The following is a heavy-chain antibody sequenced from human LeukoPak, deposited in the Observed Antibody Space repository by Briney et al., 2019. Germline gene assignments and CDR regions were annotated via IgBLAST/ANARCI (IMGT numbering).Heavy chain of an antibody. D-gene: IGHD3-10*01. CDR2: IYYSGSA. J-gene: IGHJ3*02. Sequence: SETLSLTCTVSGGSISSSSYYWGWIRQPPGKGLEWIGYIYYSGSANYNPSLKSRVTISLDTSKNQFSLKLTSVTAADTAVYYCARHGGLVRGEGRDAFDIWGQGTMVTVSS. CDR3: ARHGGLVRGEGRDAFDI. V-gene: IGHV4-61*05. CDR1: GGSISSSSYY.